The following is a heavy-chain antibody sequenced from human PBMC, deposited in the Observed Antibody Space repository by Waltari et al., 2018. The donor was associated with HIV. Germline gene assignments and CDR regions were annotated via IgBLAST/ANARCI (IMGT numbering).Heavy chain of an antibody. Sequence: EVQLLESGGDLVQPGGSLRLSCAASGLPFVNCAFSWVRQAPGAGLEWVSAISPDGLYTYYADSVKGRFTISRDNSKNTLYLQMNSLGAEDTAVYYCAKEGIGAFFDDWGQGTLVTVSS. D-gene: IGHD3-10*01. CDR3: AKEGIGAFFDD. CDR1: GLPFVNCA. CDR2: ISPDGLYT. J-gene: IGHJ4*02. V-gene: IGHV3-23*01.